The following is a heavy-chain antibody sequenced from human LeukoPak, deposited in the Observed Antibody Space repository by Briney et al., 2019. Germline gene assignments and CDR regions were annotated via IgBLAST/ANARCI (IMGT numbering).Heavy chain of an antibody. CDR1: GFTFSSYA. CDR2: ITNSGNKG. CDR3: VSSRLYEGFDY. V-gene: IGHV3-23*01. D-gene: IGHD2-8*01. Sequence: HAGGSLRLSCAASGFTFSSYAMSWVRQAPGKGLEWVSTITNSGNKGYYADSLRGRFSISRDNSKNTLYLQMNSLRVDDTAVYYCVSSRLYEGFDYWGQGTLVTVSS. J-gene: IGHJ4*02.